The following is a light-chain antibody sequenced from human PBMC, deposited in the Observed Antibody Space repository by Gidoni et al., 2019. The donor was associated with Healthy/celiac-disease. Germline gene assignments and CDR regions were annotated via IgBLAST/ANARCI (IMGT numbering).Light chain of an antibody. Sequence: QSVLTPPPSVSGAPGQRLTISCTGSSSNLGAGYDVHWYQQLPGTAPKLLSHGNSNRPSGVPDRFSGSKSGTSASLASTGLQAEDEADYYCQSYDSSRSGSGVFGGGTKLTVL. CDR2: GNS. J-gene: IGLJ2*01. CDR3: QSYDSSRSGSGV. V-gene: IGLV1-40*01. CDR1: SSNLGAGYD.